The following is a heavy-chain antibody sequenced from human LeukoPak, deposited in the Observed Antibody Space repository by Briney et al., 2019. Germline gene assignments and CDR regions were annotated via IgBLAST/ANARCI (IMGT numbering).Heavy chain of an antibody. J-gene: IGHJ3*02. CDR1: GGSISSGGYY. CDR2: IYHSGST. Sequence: SQTLSLTCTVSGGSISSGGYYWSWIRQPPGKGLEWIGYIYHSGSTYYNPSLKSRVTISVDRSKNQFSLKLSSVTAADTAVYYCARGDAFDIWGQGTMVTVSS. CDR3: ARGDAFDI. V-gene: IGHV4-30-2*01.